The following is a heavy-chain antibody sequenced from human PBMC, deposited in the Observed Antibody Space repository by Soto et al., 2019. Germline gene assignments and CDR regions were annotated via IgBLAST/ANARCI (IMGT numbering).Heavy chain of an antibody. V-gene: IGHV3-49*04. D-gene: IGHD2-2*01. J-gene: IGHJ4*02. CDR1: GFTFSSYS. CDR2: IRSKAYGGTT. Sequence: GSLSLSCAASGFTFSSYSMNWVRQAPGKGLEWVGFIRSKAYGGTTEYAASVKGRFTISRDDSKSIAYLQMNSLKTEDTAVYYCTREPDIVVVPGNYWGQGTLVTVSS. CDR3: TREPDIVVVPGNY.